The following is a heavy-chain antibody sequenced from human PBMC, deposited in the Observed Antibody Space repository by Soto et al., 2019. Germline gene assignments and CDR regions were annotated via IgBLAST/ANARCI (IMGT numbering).Heavy chain of an antibody. CDR3: ARDLYYDSSGYYGMDV. CDR2: IYYSGST. Sequence: PLEILSLTCTVSGGSISSYYWSWIRQPPGKGLEWIGYIYYSGSTNYNPSLKSRVTISVDTSKNQFSLKLSSVTAADTAVYYCARDLYYDSSGYYGMDVWGQGTTVTVSS. V-gene: IGHV4-59*01. CDR1: GGSISSYY. J-gene: IGHJ6*02. D-gene: IGHD3-22*01.